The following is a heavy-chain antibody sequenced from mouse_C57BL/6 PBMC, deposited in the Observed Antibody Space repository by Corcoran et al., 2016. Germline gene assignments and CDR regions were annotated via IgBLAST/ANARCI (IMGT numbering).Heavy chain of an antibody. CDR1: GYTFTTYG. J-gene: IGHJ4*01. CDR3: ARYYGVDYYCAMVY. D-gene: IGHD1-1*02. Sequence: QIQLVQSGPELKKPGETVKISCKASGYTFTTYGMRWVKQAPGKGLKWMGWINTYSGVPTYADDFKGRFAFSLETSASTAYLQINNLKNEDTATYFCARYYGVDYYCAMVYWGQGTSVTVSS. CDR2: INTYSGVP. V-gene: IGHV9-3*01.